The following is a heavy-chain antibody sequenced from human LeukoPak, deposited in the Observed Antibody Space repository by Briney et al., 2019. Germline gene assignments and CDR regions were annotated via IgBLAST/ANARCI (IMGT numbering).Heavy chain of an antibody. J-gene: IGHJ4*02. V-gene: IGHV1-69*01. D-gene: IGHD3-16*01. Sequence: SSVKVSCKASGGTFSSYAISWVRQAPGQGLEWMGGIIPIFGTANYAQKFQGRVTITADESTSTAYMELSSLRSEDTAVYYCARDRMITFGGEGYFDYWGQGTLVTVSS. CDR3: ARDRMITFGGEGYFDY. CDR2: IIPIFGTA. CDR1: GGTFSSYA.